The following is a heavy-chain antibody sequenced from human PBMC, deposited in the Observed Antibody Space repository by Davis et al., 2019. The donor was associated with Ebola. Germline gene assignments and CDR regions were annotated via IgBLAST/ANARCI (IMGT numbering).Heavy chain of an antibody. V-gene: IGHV4-59*12. CDR3: ARRRRTYPDWYLDL. J-gene: IGHJ2*01. Sequence: SETLSLTCNVSGGPIGSDFWSWVRQPPGKGLEWMGYVSQTGSTYYNPSLKSRLTMSVDTSKNPLSVHLASPTAADTAVYYCARRRRTYPDWYLDLWGRGTLVIVSS. CDR1: GGPIGSDF. CDR2: VSQTGST.